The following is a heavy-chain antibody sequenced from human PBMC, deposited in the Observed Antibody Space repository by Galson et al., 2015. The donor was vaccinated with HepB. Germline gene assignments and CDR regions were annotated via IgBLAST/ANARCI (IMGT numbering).Heavy chain of an antibody. D-gene: IGHD3-3*01. V-gene: IGHV1-69*13. CDR2: IIPIFGTA. Sequence: SVKVSCKASGGTFSSYAISWVRQAPGQGLEWMGGIIPIFGTANYAQKFQGRVTITADESTSTAYMELSSLRSEDTAVYYCAREEDDFWSGYELGPLDYWGQGTLVTVSS. J-gene: IGHJ4*02. CDR1: GGTFSSYA. CDR3: AREEDDFWSGYELGPLDY.